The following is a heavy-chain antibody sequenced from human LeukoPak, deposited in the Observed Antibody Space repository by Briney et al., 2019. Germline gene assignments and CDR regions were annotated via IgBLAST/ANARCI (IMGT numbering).Heavy chain of an antibody. D-gene: IGHD3-10*01. V-gene: IGHV3-30*18. CDR3: AKESWSTDSGKGAFDI. CDR2: ISYDATNK. J-gene: IGHJ3*02. Sequence: PGRSLRLSCAASGFTFSSYGIHWVRQAPGKGLEWVAFISYDATNKYFTDSVKGRFTISRDNSKKTLYLQMNSLRPEDTAAYYCAKESWSTDSGKGAFDIWGQGTMVTVSS. CDR1: GFTFSSYG.